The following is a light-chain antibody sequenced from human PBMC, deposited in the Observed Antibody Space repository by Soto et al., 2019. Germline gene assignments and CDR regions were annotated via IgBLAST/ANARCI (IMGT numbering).Light chain of an antibody. Sequence: QAVVTQEPSLTVPPGGTVTLTCGSSTGAVTSGHYPYWFQQKPGQAPRTLIYDTSNKHSWTPARFSGSLLGGKAALTLSGAQPEDEAEYYCLLSYSGASNYVFGNGTKVTVL. CDR1: TGAVTSGHY. CDR3: LLSYSGASNYV. V-gene: IGLV7-46*01. J-gene: IGLJ1*01. CDR2: DTS.